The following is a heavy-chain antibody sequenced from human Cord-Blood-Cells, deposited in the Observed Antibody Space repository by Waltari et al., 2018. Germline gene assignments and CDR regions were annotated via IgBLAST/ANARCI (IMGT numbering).Heavy chain of an antibody. Sequence: EVQLVESGGGLIQPGGSLRFSCAASGFTVSINYTSWVRQAPGKGLEWVSVIYSGGSTYYADSVKGRFTISRDNSKNPLYLQMNSLRAEDTAVYYCARVYGSGSGDDYWGQGTLVTVSS. D-gene: IGHD3-10*01. CDR2: IYSGGST. J-gene: IGHJ4*02. CDR3: ARVYGSGSGDDY. CDR1: GFTVSINY. V-gene: IGHV3-53*01.